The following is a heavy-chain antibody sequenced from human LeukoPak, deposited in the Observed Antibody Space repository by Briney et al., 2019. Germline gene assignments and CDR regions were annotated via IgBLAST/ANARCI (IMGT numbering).Heavy chain of an antibody. J-gene: IGHJ4*02. Sequence: SETLSLTCTVSGGSISSGGYYWSWIRQHPGRGLEWIGYIYYSGSTYYNPSLKSQVTISVDTSKNQFSLKLSSVTAADTAVYYCARAPGDGDYFDYWGQGTLVTVSS. CDR1: GGSISSGGYY. CDR2: IYYSGST. V-gene: IGHV4-31*01. CDR3: ARAPGDGDYFDY. D-gene: IGHD3-16*01.